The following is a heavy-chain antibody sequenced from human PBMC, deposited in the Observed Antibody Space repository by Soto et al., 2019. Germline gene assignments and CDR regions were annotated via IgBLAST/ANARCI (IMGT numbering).Heavy chain of an antibody. D-gene: IGHD3-3*01. CDR3: ASDPRYNFLSGYYRGGWFDP. CDR2: IIPIFGTA. Sequence: QVQLVQSGAEVKKPGSSVKVSCKASGGTFSSYAISWVRQAPGQGLEWMGGIIPIFGTANYAQKFQGRVTITAVESTSTPYMGQSRLKSEDNAFHYCASDPRYNFLSGYYRGGWFDPWGQGTLVTVSS. J-gene: IGHJ5*02. CDR1: GGTFSSYA. V-gene: IGHV1-69*01.